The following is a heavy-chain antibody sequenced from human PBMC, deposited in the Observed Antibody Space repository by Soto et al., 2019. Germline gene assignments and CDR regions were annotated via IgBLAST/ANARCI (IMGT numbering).Heavy chain of an antibody. CDR1: GFTFSSYW. CDR2: ISYDGSNK. J-gene: IGHJ4*02. V-gene: IGHV3-30-3*01. D-gene: IGHD3-22*01. CDR3: ARDVLTMIVVAPGY. Sequence: GGSLRLSCAASGFTFSSYWMSWVRQAPGKGLEWVAVISYDGSNKYYADSVKGRFTISRDNSKNTLYLQMNSLRAEDTAVYYCARDVLTMIVVAPGYWGQGTLVTVSS.